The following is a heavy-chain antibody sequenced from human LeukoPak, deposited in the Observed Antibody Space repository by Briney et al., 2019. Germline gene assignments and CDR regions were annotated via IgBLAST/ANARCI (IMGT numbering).Heavy chain of an antibody. V-gene: IGHV3-30*18. J-gene: IGHJ6*02. Sequence: PGGSLRLSCAASGFTFSSYGMHWVRQAPGKGLEWVAVISYDGSNKYYADSVKGRFTISRDNSKNTLYLQMNSLRAEDTAVYYCAKNVYRASPLGAMDVWGQGTTVTVSS. CDR2: ISYDGSNK. CDR1: GFTFSSYG. CDR3: AKNVYRASPLGAMDV. D-gene: IGHD1-26*01.